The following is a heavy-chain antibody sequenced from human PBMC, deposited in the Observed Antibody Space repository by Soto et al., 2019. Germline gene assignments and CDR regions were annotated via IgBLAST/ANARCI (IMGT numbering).Heavy chain of an antibody. CDR3: AKRAVAGRNWYFDL. V-gene: IGHV3-23*01. CDR2: ISGTGGSS. Sequence: EVQLLESGGGLVQPGGSLRLSCAASGFTFSTYTMSWVRQAPGKGMECVSAISGTGGSSSYTDSVKGRFTISRDNSKNTLSLQMDSLRAEDTARYYCAKRAVAGRNWYFDLWGRRTLVTVSS. J-gene: IGHJ2*01. D-gene: IGHD6-19*01. CDR1: GFTFSTYT.